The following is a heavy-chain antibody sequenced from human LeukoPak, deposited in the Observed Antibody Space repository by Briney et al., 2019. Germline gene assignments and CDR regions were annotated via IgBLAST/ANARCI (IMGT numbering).Heavy chain of an antibody. J-gene: IGHJ4*02. CDR3: GKGSRTPDY. CDR2: LYSDGNT. CDR1: GFTVITND. D-gene: IGHD3-10*01. Sequence: PGGSLRLSCAASGFTVITNDMTWVRQAPGKGLEWVSVLYSDGNTKYADSVQGRFTISRDNSKNTLYLQMNSLRAEDTAVYYCGKGSRTPDYWGQGTLVTVSS. V-gene: IGHV3-53*01.